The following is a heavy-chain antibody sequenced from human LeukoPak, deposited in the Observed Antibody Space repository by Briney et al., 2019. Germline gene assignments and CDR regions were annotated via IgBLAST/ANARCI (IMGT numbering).Heavy chain of an antibody. CDR1: GYSISSGYY. V-gene: IGHV4-38-2*02. CDR3: ATLLTGGVDY. CDR2: IYHSGST. D-gene: IGHD7-27*01. Sequence: SETLSLTCSVSGYSISSGYYWGWIRQPPGKGLERIGNIYHSGSTYYNPSLKSRVTISADTSKNQFSLKLSSVTAADTAVYYCATLLTGGVDYWGQGTLVTVSS. J-gene: IGHJ4*02.